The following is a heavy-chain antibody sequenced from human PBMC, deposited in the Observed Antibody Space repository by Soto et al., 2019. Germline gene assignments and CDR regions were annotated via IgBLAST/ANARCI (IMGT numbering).Heavy chain of an antibody. J-gene: IGHJ3*02. CDR2: INSDGSST. CDR3: ARDRDDYGDWGAFDI. V-gene: IGHV3-74*01. CDR1: GFTFSSYW. Sequence: GGSLRLSCAASGFTFSSYWMHWVRQAPGKGLVWVSRINSDGSSTSYADSVKGRFTISRDNAKNTLYLQMNSLRAEDTAVYYCARDRDDYGDWGAFDIWGQGTMVTVSS. D-gene: IGHD4-17*01.